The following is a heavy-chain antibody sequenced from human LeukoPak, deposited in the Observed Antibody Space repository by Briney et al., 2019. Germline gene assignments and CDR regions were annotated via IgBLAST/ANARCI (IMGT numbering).Heavy chain of an antibody. CDR2: ISSSSSYI. CDR1: GFTFSSYS. CDR3: ARDSWYYYGSGTPYYFDY. Sequence: GGSLRLSCAASGFTFSSYSMNWVRQAPGKGLEWVSSISSSSSYIYYADSVKGRFTISRDNAKNSLYLQMNSLRAEDTAVYYCARDSWYYYGSGTPYYFDYWGQGTLVTVSS. J-gene: IGHJ4*02. V-gene: IGHV3-21*01. D-gene: IGHD3-10*01.